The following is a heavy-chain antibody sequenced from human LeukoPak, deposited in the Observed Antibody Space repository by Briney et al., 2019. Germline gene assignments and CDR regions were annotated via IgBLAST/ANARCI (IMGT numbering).Heavy chain of an antibody. CDR2: ISSSRSYI. V-gene: IGHV3-21*01. D-gene: IGHD6-25*01. J-gene: IGHJ4*02. Sequence: AVSLRLSCAASGFTFSSYSMNWVRQAPGKGLEWVSSISSSRSYIYYADSVKGRFTISRDNAKNSLYLQMNSLRAEDTAVYYCARAPAGYYFDYWGQGTLVTVSS. CDR3: ARAPAGYYFDY. CDR1: GFTFSSYS.